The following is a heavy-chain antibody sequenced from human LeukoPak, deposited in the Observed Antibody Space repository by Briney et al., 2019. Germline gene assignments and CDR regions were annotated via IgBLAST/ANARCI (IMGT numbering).Heavy chain of an antibody. Sequence: ASVKVSYKASGYTFTSYGISWVRQAPGQGLEWMGWISAYNGNTNYAQKLQGRVTMTTDTSTSTAYMELRSLRSDDTAVYYCARDADTVRDRGYCSSTSCHGYRFDPWGQGTLVTVSS. J-gene: IGHJ5*02. D-gene: IGHD2-2*01. CDR1: GYTFTSYG. V-gene: IGHV1-18*01. CDR3: ARDADTVRDRGYCSSTSCHGYRFDP. CDR2: ISAYNGNT.